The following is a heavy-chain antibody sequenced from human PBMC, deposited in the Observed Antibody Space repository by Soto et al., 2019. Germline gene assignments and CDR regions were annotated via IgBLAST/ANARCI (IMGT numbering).Heavy chain of an antibody. D-gene: IGHD2-15*01. CDR2: VNAGNGNT. J-gene: IGHJ6*02. V-gene: IGHV1-3*05. CDR1: GYTFTSYA. CDR3: ARTFQYCSGGSCYYAMDV. Sequence: QVQLVQSGAEEKKPGASVQVSCKASGYTFTSYAMHWVRQAPGQRREWMGWVNAGNGNTKYSQRFQGRVTITRDTSASTAYMELSSLRSEDTAVYYCARTFQYCSGGSCYYAMDVWGQGTTVTVSS.